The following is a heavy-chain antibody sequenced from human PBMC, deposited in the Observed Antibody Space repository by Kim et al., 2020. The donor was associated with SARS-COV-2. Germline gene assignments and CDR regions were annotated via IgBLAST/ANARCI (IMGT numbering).Heavy chain of an antibody. CDR3: SRGPPTHVDPKYDFDY. CDR1: GFTVSSNY. CDR2: IYSGGST. D-gene: IGHD2-2*01. Sequence: GGSLRLSCAASGFTVSSNYMSWVRQAPGKGLEWVSVIYSGGSTYYADSVKGRFTISRDNSKNTLYLQMNSRRAEDTAVYYWSRGPPTHVDPKYDFDYWGPVTLVTVSS. V-gene: IGHV3-66*02. J-gene: IGHJ4*02.